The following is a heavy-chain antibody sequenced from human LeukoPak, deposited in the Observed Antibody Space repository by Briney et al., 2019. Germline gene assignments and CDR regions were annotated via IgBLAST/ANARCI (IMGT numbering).Heavy chain of an antibody. CDR3: ARGPATYYYDSSGYYYGY. Sequence: ASVKVSCEASGGTFSSYAISWVRQAPGQGLEWMGGIIPIFGTANYAQKFQGRVTITTDESTSTAYMELSSLRSEDTAVYYCARGPATYYYDSSGYYYGYWGQGTLVTVSP. J-gene: IGHJ4*02. D-gene: IGHD3-22*01. CDR2: IIPIFGTA. V-gene: IGHV1-69*05. CDR1: GGTFSSYA.